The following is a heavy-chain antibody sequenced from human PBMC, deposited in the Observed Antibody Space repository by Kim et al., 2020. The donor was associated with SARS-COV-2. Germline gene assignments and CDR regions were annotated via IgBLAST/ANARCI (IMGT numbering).Heavy chain of an antibody. D-gene: IGHD3-10*01. J-gene: IGHJ4*02. CDR3: AKALRQLSMARDY. CDR1: GFTFSSDA. Sequence: GGSLRLSCAASGFTFSSDAMSWVRQAPGKGLEWVSSVSSDGGITHYADSVKGRFTISRDNSKNTLYLQMNSLRAEDTALYYCAKALRQLSMARDYWGQRTLVTVSS. CDR2: VSSDGGIT. V-gene: IGHV3-23*01.